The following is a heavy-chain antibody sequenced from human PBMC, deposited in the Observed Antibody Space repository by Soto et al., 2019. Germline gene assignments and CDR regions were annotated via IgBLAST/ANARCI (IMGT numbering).Heavy chain of an antibody. CDR2: IGAARAP. CDR1: GCTFSNFD. CDR3: ARAYTGRLPRRADYYYAMDV. Sequence: PGGSLRLSCAPCGCTFSNFDMHWDRQVPGKGMDCVSPIGAARAPYSLGSVKGRFTISRENAKNSVYLQMNDLRAGDSAVYYCARAYTGRLPRRADYYYAMDVWGQGTTVTVSS. D-gene: IGHD2-2*02. J-gene: IGHJ6*02. V-gene: IGHV3-13*05.